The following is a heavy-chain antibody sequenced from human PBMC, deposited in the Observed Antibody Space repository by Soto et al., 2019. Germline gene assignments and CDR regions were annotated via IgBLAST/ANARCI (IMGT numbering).Heavy chain of an antibody. D-gene: IGHD3-10*01. J-gene: IGHJ6*02. CDR3: ARQGFGALHGLVDV. Sequence: QEPLQESGPGLVKPSETLSLSCTVSGGSISSYYLSWIRQTPEKGLEWIGYVNDNWGTNYNPSLKSRVAISLDTSTRQFSLKLISVPATDTGVYYWARQGFGALHGLVDVWAQGTTVTVSS. CDR1: GGSISSYY. V-gene: IGHV4-59*08. CDR2: VNDNWGT.